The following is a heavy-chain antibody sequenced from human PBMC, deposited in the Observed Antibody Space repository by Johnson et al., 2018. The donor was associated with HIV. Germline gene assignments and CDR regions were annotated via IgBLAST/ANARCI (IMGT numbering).Heavy chain of an antibody. J-gene: IGHJ3*02. Sequence: VQLVESGGGVVQPGRSLRLSCAASGFTFSSYGMHWVRQAPGKGLEWVAVISYDGSNKYYADSVKGRFTLSRDNAKNSLYLQMNSLRAEDAALYYCAREVGIQLWSSDAFDIWGQGTMVTVSS. D-gene: IGHD5-18*01. CDR3: AREVGIQLWSSDAFDI. V-gene: IGHV3-33*05. CDR1: GFTFSSYG. CDR2: ISYDGSNK.